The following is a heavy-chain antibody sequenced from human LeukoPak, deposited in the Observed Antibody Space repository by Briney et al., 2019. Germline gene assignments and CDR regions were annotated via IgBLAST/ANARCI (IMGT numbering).Heavy chain of an antibody. D-gene: IGHD6-13*01. J-gene: IGHJ6*03. CDR2: IYYSGST. Sequence: PSETLSLTCTVSGGSISSFYWTWIRQPPGKGLEWIGYIYYSGSTNYNPSLKSRVTMSVDTSKNQFSLKLSSVTAADTAVYYCARDFAGIAAAGTYRQRDYYYYYMDVWGKGTTVTISS. V-gene: IGHV4-59*12. CDR1: GGSISSFY. CDR3: ARDFAGIAAAGTYRQRDYYYYYMDV.